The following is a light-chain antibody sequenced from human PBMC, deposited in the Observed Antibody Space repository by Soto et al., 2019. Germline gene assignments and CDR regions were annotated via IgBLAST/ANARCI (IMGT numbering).Light chain of an antibody. V-gene: IGKV3-20*01. CDR1: QGVSSSY. CDR2: GTS. J-gene: IGKJ2*01. CDR3: QQYGSSPPMYT. Sequence: EIVLTQSPGTLCLSPGERATLSCRASQGVSSSYLAWYQQKSGQDPRLLIYGTSSRATGIPDRFSGSGSGTDFTLTISRLEPEDFAVYYCQQYGSSPPMYTFGQGTKLEIK.